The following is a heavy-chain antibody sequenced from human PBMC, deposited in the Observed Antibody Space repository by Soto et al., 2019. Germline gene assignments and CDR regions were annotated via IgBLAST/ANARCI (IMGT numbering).Heavy chain of an antibody. J-gene: IGHJ4*02. D-gene: IGHD3-10*01. Sequence: GGSLRLSCAASGFTFSSYGMHWVRQAPGKGLEWVAVISYDGSNKYYADSVKGRFTISRDNSKNKLYLQMNSLRAEDTAVYYCAKEWAGFGEYYSDYWGQGTLVTVSS. CDR1: GFTFSSYG. CDR3: AKEWAGFGEYYSDY. CDR2: ISYDGSNK. V-gene: IGHV3-30*18.